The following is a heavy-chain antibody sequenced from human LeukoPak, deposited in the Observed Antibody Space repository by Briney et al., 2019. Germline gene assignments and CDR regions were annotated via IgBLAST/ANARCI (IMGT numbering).Heavy chain of an antibody. Sequence: ASVKVSCKVSGYTLTELSMHWVRQAPGKGLEWMGGIIPIFGTANYAQKFQGRVTITADESTSTAYMELSSLRSEDTAVYYCARDPSTYGSGSYYTIHNWFDPWGQGTLVTVSS. CDR2: IIPIFGTA. V-gene: IGHV1-69*13. J-gene: IGHJ5*02. D-gene: IGHD3-10*01. CDR1: GYTLTELS. CDR3: ARDPSTYGSGSYYTIHNWFDP.